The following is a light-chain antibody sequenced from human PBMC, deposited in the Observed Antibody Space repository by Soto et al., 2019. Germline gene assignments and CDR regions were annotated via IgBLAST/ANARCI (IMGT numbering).Light chain of an antibody. J-gene: IGKJ5*01. CDR3: QKYNSAPLT. V-gene: IGKV1-27*01. CDR1: QGISNF. Sequence: DIQMTQSPSSLSASVGDRVTITCRASQGISNFLAWYQQKPGKVPKLLIYAASTLQSGVPSRFSGSGSGTAFTLTISSLQPEDVAIYYCQKYNSAPLTFGQGTRLEIK. CDR2: AAS.